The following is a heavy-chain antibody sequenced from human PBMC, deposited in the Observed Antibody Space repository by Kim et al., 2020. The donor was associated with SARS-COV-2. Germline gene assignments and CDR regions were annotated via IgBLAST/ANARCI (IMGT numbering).Heavy chain of an antibody. CDR1: GGSISSYY. CDR2: IYYSGST. Sequence: SETLSLTCTVSGGSISSYYWSWIRQPPGKGLEWIGYIYYSGSTNYNPSLKSRVTISVDTSKNQFSLKLSSVTAADTAVYYCARRSSSWSYYFDYWGQGTLVTVSS. V-gene: IGHV4-59*13. J-gene: IGHJ4*02. D-gene: IGHD6-13*01. CDR3: ARRSSSWSYYFDY.